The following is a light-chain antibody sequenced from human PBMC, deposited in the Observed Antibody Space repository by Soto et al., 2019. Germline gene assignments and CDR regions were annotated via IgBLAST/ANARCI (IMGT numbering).Light chain of an antibody. J-gene: IGLJ3*02. Sequence: QSVLTQPPSVSGAPGQRVTISCTGSSSNIGAGYDVHWYQHLPGTAPKLLIYGNSNRPSGVPDRFSGSKSGTSASLAITALQAEDETDYYCQSYDSSLSGWVFGGGTKVTVL. CDR3: QSYDSSLSGWV. V-gene: IGLV1-40*01. CDR2: GNS. CDR1: SSNIGAGYD.